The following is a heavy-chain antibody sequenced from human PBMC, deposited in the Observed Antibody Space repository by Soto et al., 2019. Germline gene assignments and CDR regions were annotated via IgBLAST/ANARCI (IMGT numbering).Heavy chain of an antibody. D-gene: IGHD3-10*01. CDR3: ARAYMVRGVTNYFDY. J-gene: IGHJ4*02. CDR2: INHSGST. CDR1: GGSFSGYY. V-gene: IGHV4-34*01. Sequence: SETLSLTCAVYGGSFSGYYWSWIRQPPGKGLEWIGEINHSGSTNYNPSLKGRVTISVDTSKNQFSLKLSSVTAADTAVYYGARAYMVRGVTNYFDYWGQGTLVTVSS.